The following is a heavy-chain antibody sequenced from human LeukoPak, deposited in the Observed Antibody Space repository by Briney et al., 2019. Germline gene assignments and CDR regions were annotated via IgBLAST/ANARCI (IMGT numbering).Heavy chain of an antibody. Sequence: PGGSLRLSCAASGFTFSNFAMTWVRQTPGRGLQWVATINAVDANTYYADFVRGRFTVSRDNSRSTLYLQMTNLRVDDTAIYYCAKQFLDANWGQGTLVTVSS. CDR1: GFTFSNFA. V-gene: IGHV3-23*01. J-gene: IGHJ4*02. CDR3: AKQFLDAN. D-gene: IGHD1-1*01. CDR2: INAVDANT.